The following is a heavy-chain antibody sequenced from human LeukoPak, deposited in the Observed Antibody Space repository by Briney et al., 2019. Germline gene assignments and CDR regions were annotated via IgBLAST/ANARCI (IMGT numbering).Heavy chain of an antibody. V-gene: IGHV1-69*13. Sequence: GASVKVSCKASGGTFSSYAISWVRQAPGQGLEWMGGIIPIFGSANYAQKFQGRVTIIADESTSTAYMELSRLRSDDTAVYYCARAGYSSGWYLDYYYYYMDVWGKGTTVTVSS. CDR2: IIPIFGSA. CDR1: GGTFSSYA. J-gene: IGHJ6*03. CDR3: ARAGYSSGWYLDYYYYYMDV. D-gene: IGHD6-19*01.